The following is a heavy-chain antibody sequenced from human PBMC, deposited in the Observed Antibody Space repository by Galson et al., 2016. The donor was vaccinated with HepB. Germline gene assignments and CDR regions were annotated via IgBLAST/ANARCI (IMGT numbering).Heavy chain of an antibody. J-gene: IGHJ4*02. Sequence: SETLSLTCTVSGGSISSSSYYWGWIRQPPGKGLEWIGSIYYIGNTYYTPSLRSRVTLSVDTSKNQFSLKLNSVTAADTAVYYCAGKTLYCSNTGCYYFFDSWGQGTLVTVSS. CDR3: AGKTLYCSNTGCYYFFDS. CDR1: GGSISSSSYY. D-gene: IGHD2-2*01. CDR2: IYYIGNT. V-gene: IGHV4-39*01.